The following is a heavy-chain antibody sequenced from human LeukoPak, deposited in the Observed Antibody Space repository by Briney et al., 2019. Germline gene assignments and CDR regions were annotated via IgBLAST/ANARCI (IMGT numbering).Heavy chain of an antibody. CDR2: ISSSSSYI. Sequence: GGSLRLSCAASGFTFSSYSMNWVRQAPGKGLEWVSSISSSSSYIYYADSVKGRFTISRDNAKNSLYLQMNSLRAEDTAVYYCAREKGCSGGSCYLARLDYWGQGTLVTVSS. D-gene: IGHD2-15*01. J-gene: IGHJ4*02. CDR1: GFTFSSYS. CDR3: AREKGCSGGSCYLARLDY. V-gene: IGHV3-21*01.